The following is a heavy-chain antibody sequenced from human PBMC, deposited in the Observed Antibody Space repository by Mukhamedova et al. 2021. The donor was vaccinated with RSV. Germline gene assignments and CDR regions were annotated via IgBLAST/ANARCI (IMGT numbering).Heavy chain of an antibody. D-gene: IGHD3-22*01. CDR2: ISGSSSST. V-gene: IGHV3-23*01. CDR3: AKDYYESRGYPTGDFDH. J-gene: IGHJ4*02. Sequence: GKGLEWVATISGSSSSTFLADSVKGRFSISRDNSKNTVYLQMDSLRAEDTAVYYCAKDYYESRGYPTGDFDHSGQGTLVTVSS.